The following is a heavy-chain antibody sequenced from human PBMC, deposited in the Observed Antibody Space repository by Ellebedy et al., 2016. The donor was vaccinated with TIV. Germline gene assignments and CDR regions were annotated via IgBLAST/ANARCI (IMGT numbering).Heavy chain of an antibody. J-gene: IGHJ4*02. CDR3: TRETNPPPGALAGTGFDC. Sequence: GESLKISCVASGFRLSTHGMHWVRQAPGKGLEWVAFKRFDGRMEYNGDSVKGRFIISRDLSKNTLYLQMNRVTSDDTGIYYCTRETNPPPGALAGTGFDCWGQGTLVIVSS. CDR2: KRFDGRME. D-gene: IGHD6-19*01. V-gene: IGHV3-30*02. CDR1: GFRLSTHG.